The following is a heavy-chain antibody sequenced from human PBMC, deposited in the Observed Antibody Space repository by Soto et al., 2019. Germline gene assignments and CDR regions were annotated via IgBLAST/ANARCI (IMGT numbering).Heavy chain of an antibody. V-gene: IGHV3-23*01. CDR1: GFTFSSYA. CDR2: ISGSGGST. Sequence: LRLSCAASGFTFSSYAMSWVRQAPGKGLEWVSAISGSGGSTYYADSVKGRFTISRDNSKNTLYLQMNSLRAEDTAVYYCAKGGDYDILTGYSDAFDIWGQGTMVTVSS. CDR3: AKGGDYDILTGYSDAFDI. J-gene: IGHJ3*02. D-gene: IGHD3-9*01.